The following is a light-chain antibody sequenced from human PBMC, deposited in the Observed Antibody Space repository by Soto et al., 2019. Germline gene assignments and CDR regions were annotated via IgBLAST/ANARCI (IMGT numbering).Light chain of an antibody. CDR2: SNN. J-gene: IGLJ1*01. Sequence: QSVLTQPPSASGTPGQRVTISCSGSSSNFGSNTVNWYQQLPGTAPKLLIYSNNQRPSGVPDRFSGSKSGTSASLAISGPQSEDEADYYCAAWDDSLNGPYVFGTGTKVTVL. CDR3: AAWDDSLNGPYV. V-gene: IGLV1-44*01. CDR1: SSNFGSNT.